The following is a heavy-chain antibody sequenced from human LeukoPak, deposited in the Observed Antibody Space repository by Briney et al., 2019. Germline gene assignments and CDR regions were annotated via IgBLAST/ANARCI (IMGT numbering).Heavy chain of an antibody. V-gene: IGHV3-53*01. Sequence: PGGSLRLSCAASGFSVSSNYMNWVRQAPGKGLEWVSVIYSGGSTYYADSVKGRFTISRDNSKNTLYLQMNSLRAEDTAVYYCTRGIYRPSLTYYFDYWGQGTLVTVSS. J-gene: IGHJ4*02. CDR3: TRGIYRPSLTYYFDY. CDR1: GFSVSSNY. D-gene: IGHD4-11*01. CDR2: IYSGGST.